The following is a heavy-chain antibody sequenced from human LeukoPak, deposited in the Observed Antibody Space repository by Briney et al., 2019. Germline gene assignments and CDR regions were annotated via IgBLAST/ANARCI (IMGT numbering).Heavy chain of an antibody. V-gene: IGHV4-31*03. J-gene: IGHJ6*02. D-gene: IGHD5-24*01. CDR3: SRCMESRTEIGQPYGMDV. Sequence: PSETLSLTCTVSGGSIRSGGYYWSWIRQHPGKGLEWVGYIYDSGSTYYNPSLKSRVTISADTSKNQFSLKLSSVTAADTAVYYCSRCMESRTEIGQPYGMDVWGQGTTVTVSS. CDR1: GGSIRSGGYY. CDR2: IYDSGST.